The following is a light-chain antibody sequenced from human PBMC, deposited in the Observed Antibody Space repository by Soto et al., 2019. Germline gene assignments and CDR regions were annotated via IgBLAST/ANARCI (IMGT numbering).Light chain of an antibody. CDR1: QSISTS. J-gene: IGKJ5*01. CDR2: DAS. V-gene: IGKV1-5*01. CDR3: QHYRGYSSII. Sequence: DIQMTQSPSTLSASVGDRVTITCRASQSISTSLAWYQQKPGKAPNLLIYDASTLESGVPSRFSGSGSGTDLTLTFTSLQPDDFATYFRQHYRGYSSIIFGQGTRLQIK.